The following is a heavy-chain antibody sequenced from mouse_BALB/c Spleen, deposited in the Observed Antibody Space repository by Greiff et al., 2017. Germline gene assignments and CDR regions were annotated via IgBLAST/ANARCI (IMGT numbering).Heavy chain of an antibody. CDR2: ISSGGGST. V-gene: IGHV5-12-1*01. D-gene: IGHD4-1*01. J-gene: IGHJ4*01. CDR3: ARHVGDY. Sequence: EVQLVESGGGLVKPGGSLKLSCAASGFAFSSYDMSWVRQTPEKRLEWVAYISSGGGSTYYPDTVKGRFTISRDNAKNTLYLQMSSLKSEDTAMYYCARHVGDYWGQGTSVTVSS. CDR1: GFAFSSYD.